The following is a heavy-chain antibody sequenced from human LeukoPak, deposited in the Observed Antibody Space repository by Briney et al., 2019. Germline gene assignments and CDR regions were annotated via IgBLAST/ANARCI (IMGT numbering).Heavy chain of an antibody. CDR3: ARDLDFCGGDCH. Sequence: PGGSLRLSCAASGFTFSSYWMHWVRQAPGKGLVWVSRINSDGSRTTYADSVKGRFTISRDNAKNTLYLQTNSLRAEDTAVYYCARDLDFCGGDCHWGQGTLVTVSS. CDR2: INSDGSRT. D-gene: IGHD2-21*02. CDR1: GFTFSSYW. J-gene: IGHJ4*02. V-gene: IGHV3-74*01.